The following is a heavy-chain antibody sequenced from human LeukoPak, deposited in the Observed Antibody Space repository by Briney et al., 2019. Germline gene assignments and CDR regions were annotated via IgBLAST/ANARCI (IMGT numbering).Heavy chain of an antibody. CDR2: ISSSGSTI. J-gene: IGHJ4*02. V-gene: IGHV3-11*04. Sequence: GGSLRLSCAASGFTFSDYHMSWTRQAPGKGLEWVSYISSSGSTIYYADSVKGRFTISRDNAKNSLYLQMNSLRAEDTAVYYCARSSKRFCFDYWGQGTLVTVSS. CDR1: GFTFSDYH. CDR3: ARSSKRFCFDY. D-gene: IGHD3-10*01.